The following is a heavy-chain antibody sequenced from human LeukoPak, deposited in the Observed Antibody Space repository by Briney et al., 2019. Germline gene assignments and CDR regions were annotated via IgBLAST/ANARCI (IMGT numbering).Heavy chain of an antibody. V-gene: IGHV3-30-3*01. J-gene: IGHJ4*02. D-gene: IGHD6-13*01. Sequence: PGGSLRLSCAASGFTFSSYAMHWVRQAPGKGLEWVAVISYDGSNKYYADSVKGRFTISRDNSKNTLYLQMNSLRAEDTAVYYCAGIAAAGDFDYWGQGTLVTVSS. CDR2: ISYDGSNK. CDR3: AGIAAAGDFDY. CDR1: GFTFSSYA.